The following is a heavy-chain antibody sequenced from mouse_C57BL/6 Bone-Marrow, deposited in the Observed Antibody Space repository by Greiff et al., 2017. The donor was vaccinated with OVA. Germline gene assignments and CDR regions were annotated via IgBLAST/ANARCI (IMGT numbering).Heavy chain of an antibody. CDR3: AREGSNPFDY. D-gene: IGHD2-5*01. J-gene: IGHJ2*01. CDR2: ILPGSGST. CDR1: GYTFTGYW. V-gene: IGHV1-9*01. Sequence: VQLQQSGAELMKPGASVKLSCKATGYTFTGYWIEWVKQRPGHGLEWIGEILPGSGSTNYNAKFKGKATFTADTASNTAYMQLSSLTTEDSAIYYCAREGSNPFDYWGQGTTLTVSS.